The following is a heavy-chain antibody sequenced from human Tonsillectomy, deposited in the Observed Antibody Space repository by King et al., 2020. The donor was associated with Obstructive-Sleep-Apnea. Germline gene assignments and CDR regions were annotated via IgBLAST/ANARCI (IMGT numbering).Heavy chain of an antibody. CDR2: INPNSGGT. CDR3: ARALRVDYVWGSYRSYGMDV. V-gene: IGHV1-2*02. D-gene: IGHD3-16*02. J-gene: IGHJ6*02. Sequence: VQLVQSGAEVKKPGASVKVSCKASGYTFTGYYMHWVRQAPGQGLEWMGWINPNSGGTNYAQNFQGRVTMTRDTSISTAYMELSRLRSDDTAVYYCARALRVDYVWGSYRSYGMDVWVQGTTVTVSS. CDR1: GYTFTGYY.